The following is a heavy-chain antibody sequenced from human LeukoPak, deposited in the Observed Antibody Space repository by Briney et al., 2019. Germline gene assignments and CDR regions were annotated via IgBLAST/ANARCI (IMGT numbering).Heavy chain of an antibody. Sequence: SVKGSCKASGFTFTSSAMQWVRRARGQRLEWIGWIVVGSGNTNYAQKFQERVTITRDMSTSTAYMELSSLRSEDTAVYYCAALPYYDSENFDYWGQGTLVTVSS. D-gene: IGHD3-22*01. CDR1: GFTFTSSA. V-gene: IGHV1-58*02. J-gene: IGHJ4*02. CDR3: AALPYYDSENFDY. CDR2: IVVGSGNT.